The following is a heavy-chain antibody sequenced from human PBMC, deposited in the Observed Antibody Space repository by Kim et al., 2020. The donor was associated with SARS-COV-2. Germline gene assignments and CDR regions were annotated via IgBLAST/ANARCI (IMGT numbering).Heavy chain of an antibody. J-gene: IGHJ6*02. D-gene: IGHD4-4*01. V-gene: IGHV4-34*01. CDR3: AGGPLWEVTSPFYYYYGMDV. Sequence: LKSRVTISVDTSKNQFSLKLSSVTAADTAVYYCAGGPLWEVTSPFYYYYGMDVWGQGTTVTVSS.